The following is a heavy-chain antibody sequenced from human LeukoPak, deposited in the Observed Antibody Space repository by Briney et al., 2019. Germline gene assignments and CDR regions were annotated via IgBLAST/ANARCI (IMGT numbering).Heavy chain of an antibody. CDR2: MNPNRGNT. D-gene: IGHD3-3*01. Sequence: GASVKVSCKASGYTFTSNDINWVRQATGQGLEWMGWMNPNRGNTAYAQKFQGRVTMTRNTSISTAYMELSSLRSEDTAVYYCAKVGTLRENWFDPWGQGTLVTVSS. J-gene: IGHJ5*02. V-gene: IGHV1-8*01. CDR1: GYTFTSND. CDR3: AKVGTLRENWFDP.